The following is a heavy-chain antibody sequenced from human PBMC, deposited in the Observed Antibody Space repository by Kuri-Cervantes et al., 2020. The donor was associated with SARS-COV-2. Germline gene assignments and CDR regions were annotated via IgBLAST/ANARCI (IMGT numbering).Heavy chain of an antibody. J-gene: IGHJ4*02. V-gene: IGHV3-21*04. CDR1: GFTFSSYS. CDR2: ISSSSSYT. D-gene: IGHD2-2*01. CDR3: AKNPVPAAIRFDY. Sequence: GESLKISCAASGFTFSSYSMNWVRQAPGKGLEWVSSISSSSSYTYYADSVKGRFTISRDNSKNTLYLQMNSLRAEDTAVYYCAKNPVPAAIRFDYWGQGTLVTVSS.